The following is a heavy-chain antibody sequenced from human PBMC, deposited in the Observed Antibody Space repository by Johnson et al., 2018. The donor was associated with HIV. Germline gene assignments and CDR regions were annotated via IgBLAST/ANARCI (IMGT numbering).Heavy chain of an antibody. CDR3: SSGDVFNI. CDR1: GFSFSHYG. D-gene: IGHD6-19*01. J-gene: IGHJ3*02. Sequence: QVQLVESGGGVVQPGGSLRLSCVASGFSFSHYGMHWVRQGPGKGLEWVAFIPYDGSKTYYGDSVKGRLTISRDNSKNTLYLQMNSLRAEDTAVYYCSSGDVFNIWGQGTMVTVSS. CDR2: IPYDGSKT. V-gene: IGHV3-30*02.